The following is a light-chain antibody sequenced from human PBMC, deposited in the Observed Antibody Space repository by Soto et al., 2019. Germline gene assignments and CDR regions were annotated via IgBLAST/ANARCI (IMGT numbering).Light chain of an antibody. CDR2: GAS. CDR1: PSVTNF. J-gene: IGKJ5*01. V-gene: IGKV3-20*01. CDR3: QQYGSSLT. Sequence: PGERATLSCRASPSVTNFLAWYQQKPGQAPRLLIYGASSRATGIPDRFSGSGAGAYFNLTISRLEPADFGVYYCQQYGSSLTFGQGTRLEIK.